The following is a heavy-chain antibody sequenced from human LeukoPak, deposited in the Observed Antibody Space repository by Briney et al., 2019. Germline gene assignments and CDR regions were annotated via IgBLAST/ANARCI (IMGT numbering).Heavy chain of an antibody. V-gene: IGHV3-7*01. Sequence: HLGGSLRLSCAASGFTFSSYWMSWVRQAPGKGLEWVANIKQDGSEKYYVDSVKGRFTISRDNAKNSLYLQMNSLRAEDTAVYYCARDRLMSYSSSWYGRDLGKYNWSDPWGQGTLVTVSS. J-gene: IGHJ5*02. CDR1: GFTFSSYW. D-gene: IGHD6-13*01. CDR2: IKQDGSEK. CDR3: ARDRLMSYSSSWYGRDLGKYNWSDP.